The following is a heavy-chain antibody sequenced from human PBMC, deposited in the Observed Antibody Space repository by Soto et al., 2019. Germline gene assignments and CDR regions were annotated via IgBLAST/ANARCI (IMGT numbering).Heavy chain of an antibody. Sequence: SETLSLTCTVAGGSISGNSYHWGWVRQPPGKGLEWIGIIHYSGSTNYNPSLKSRVTISVDTSKNQFSLKLSSVTAADTAVYYCARRVRGLTDYYYYYMDVWGKGTTVTVSS. CDR3: ARRVRGLTDYYYYYMDV. CDR2: IHYSGST. CDR1: GGSISGNSYH. J-gene: IGHJ6*03. V-gene: IGHV4-39*07. D-gene: IGHD2-8*02.